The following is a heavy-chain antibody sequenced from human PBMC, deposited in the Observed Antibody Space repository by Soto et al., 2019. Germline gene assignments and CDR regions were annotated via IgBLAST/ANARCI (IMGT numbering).Heavy chain of an antibody. CDR1: GFTFSDYY. CDR2: ISTSGNTI. D-gene: IGHD3-22*01. V-gene: IGHV3-11*01. J-gene: IGHJ4*02. CDR3: ARDRDTPMIPPPTNY. Sequence: PWGSLRLSCSASGFTFSDYYLTWIRTAPGKGLEWVSYISTSGNTIYYADSVRGRFTVSRDNAKNSLYLQMNSLRPEDTAVYYCARDRDTPMIPPPTNYGGQGTLVTGS.